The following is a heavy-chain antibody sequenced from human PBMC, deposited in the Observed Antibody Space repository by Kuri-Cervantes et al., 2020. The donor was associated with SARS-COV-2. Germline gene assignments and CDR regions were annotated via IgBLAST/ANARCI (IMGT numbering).Heavy chain of an antibody. Sequence: ASVKVSCKSSGYTFTNYGITWVRQAPGQGLQWMGCISAYNGRIYYAQNLQGRVTMTTDKSTSTAYLELRSLRSDDMAVYYCAGGWGGMTGNTGRYWGQGTLVTVSS. V-gene: IGHV1-18*03. D-gene: IGHD1-20*01. CDR2: ISAYNGRI. CDR3: AGGWGGMTGNTGRY. J-gene: IGHJ4*02. CDR1: GYTFTNYG.